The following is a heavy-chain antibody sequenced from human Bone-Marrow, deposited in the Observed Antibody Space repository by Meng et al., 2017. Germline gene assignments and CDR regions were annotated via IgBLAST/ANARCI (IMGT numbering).Heavy chain of an antibody. V-gene: IGHV4-34*01. CDR3: ARGHGITIFGGAPHGFDP. CDR2: INHSVSS. CDR1: GGSFSGYY. Sequence: GSLRLSCAVYGGSFSGYYWSWIRQPPGKGLEWMGEINHSVSSNYNPSLKRRVTISVDTSMIQYALKLSSVTAEETPVYSCARGHGITIFGGAPHGFDPWGQGTLVTVSS. J-gene: IGHJ5*02. D-gene: IGHD3-3*01.